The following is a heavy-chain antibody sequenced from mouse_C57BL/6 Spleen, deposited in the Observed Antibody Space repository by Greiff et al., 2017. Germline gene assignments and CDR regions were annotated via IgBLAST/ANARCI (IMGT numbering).Heavy chain of an antibody. J-gene: IGHJ4*01. CDR2: ILPGSGST. CDR3: ARGIVDYYAMDY. V-gene: IGHV1-9*01. CDR1: GYTFTGYW. Sequence: VQLVESGAELMKPGASVKLSCKATGYTFTGYWLEWVKQRPGHGLEWIGEILPGSGSTNYNEKFKSKATLTVDTSSSTAYMQLSSLTSEDSAVYYCARGIVDYYAMDYWGQGTSVTVSS.